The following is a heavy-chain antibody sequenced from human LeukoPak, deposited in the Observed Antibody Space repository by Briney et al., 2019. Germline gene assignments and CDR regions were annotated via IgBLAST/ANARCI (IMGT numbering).Heavy chain of an antibody. J-gene: IGHJ4*02. CDR1: GYTFTSCD. CDR3: TRGSSGRRDN. CDR2: MNPNSGNT. V-gene: IGHV1-8*01. Sequence: ASVKVSCKASGYTFTSCDINWVRQATGQGLEWMGWMNPNSGNTGYGQSFQGRITMTRYISIGTAYMELSNLTSEDTAIYYCTRGSSGRRDNWGQGTLVTVSA. D-gene: IGHD6-19*01.